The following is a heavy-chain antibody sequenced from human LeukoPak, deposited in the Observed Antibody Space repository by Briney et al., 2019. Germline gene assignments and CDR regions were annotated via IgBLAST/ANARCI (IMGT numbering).Heavy chain of an antibody. J-gene: IGHJ4*02. CDR1: GFTFSKAW. Sequence: GGSLRLSCAASGFTFSKAWMSWVRQAPGKGLEWVGLIKTAGGTPDYAAPVKGRFTISRDDSENTLYLQMNSLKTEDTAVYYRQGVPAGWGQGTLVTVSS. CDR3: QGVPAG. V-gene: IGHV3-15*01. D-gene: IGHD2-2*01. CDR2: IKTAGGTP.